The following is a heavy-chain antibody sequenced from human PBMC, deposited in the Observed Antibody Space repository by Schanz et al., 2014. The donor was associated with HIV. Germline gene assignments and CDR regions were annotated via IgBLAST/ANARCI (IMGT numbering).Heavy chain of an antibody. CDR2: INTNSGGT. V-gene: IGHV1-2*02. CDR3: ARGRSGYCSGGSCPYGRYYFDY. D-gene: IGHD2-15*01. J-gene: IGHJ4*02. Sequence: QVQLVQSGAEVKKPGASVKVSCKASGDTFTDYYMHWVRQAPGQGLEWMGWINTNSGGTNYAQKFQGRVTMTRDTSISTAYMELSRLRSDDTAVYYCARGRSGYCSGGSCPYGRYYFDYWGQGTLVTVSS. CDR1: GDTFTDYY.